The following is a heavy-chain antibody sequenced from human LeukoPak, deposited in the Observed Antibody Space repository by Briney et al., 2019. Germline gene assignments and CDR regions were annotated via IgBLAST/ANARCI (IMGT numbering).Heavy chain of an antibody. CDR3: ATNSALGVTYYYGMDV. CDR2: IYSGGST. J-gene: IGHJ6*02. CDR1: GFTVSSNY. D-gene: IGHD1-26*01. Sequence: PGGSLRLSCAASGFTVSSNYMSWVRQAPGKGLEWVSVIYSGGSTYYADSVKGGFTISRDNSKNTLYLQMNSLRAEDTAVYYCATNSALGVTYYYGMDVWGQGTTVTVSS. V-gene: IGHV3-66*01.